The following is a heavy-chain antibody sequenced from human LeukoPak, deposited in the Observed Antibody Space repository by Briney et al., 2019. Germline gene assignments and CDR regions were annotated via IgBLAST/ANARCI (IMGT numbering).Heavy chain of an antibody. Sequence: ASVKVSFKASGYTFTSYGISWVRQAPGQGLEWMGWISANNGNTKYNTKYAQNLQGRVTMTTDISTSTAYMELRTLRSDDTAVYYRAGDRDRSGSQSYWGQGTLVTVSS. CDR3: AGDRDRSGSQSY. J-gene: IGHJ4*02. D-gene: IGHD1-26*01. V-gene: IGHV1-18*01. CDR1: GYTFTSYG. CDR2: ISANNGNTKYNT.